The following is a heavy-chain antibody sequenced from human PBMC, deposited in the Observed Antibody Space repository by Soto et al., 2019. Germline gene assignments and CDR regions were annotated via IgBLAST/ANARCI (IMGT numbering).Heavy chain of an antibody. Sequence: PLETLSLTCAVDGGSCSGYYWSWIRQPPGKGLEWIGEINHSGSTNYNPSLKSRVTISVDTSKNQFSLKLSSVTAADTAVYYCARDSTAVDYDYIWTNLGGGFDYWGQGTLVTVSS. V-gene: IGHV4-34*01. CDR1: GGSCSGYY. D-gene: IGHD3-16*01. CDR3: ARDSTAVDYDYIWTNLGGGFDY. CDR2: INHSGST. J-gene: IGHJ4*02.